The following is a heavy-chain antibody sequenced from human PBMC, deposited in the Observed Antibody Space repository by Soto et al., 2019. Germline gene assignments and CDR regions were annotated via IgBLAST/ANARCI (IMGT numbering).Heavy chain of an antibody. Sequence: GDSLKISCKGSVYSFTSYWIGWVRQMPGKGLEWMGIIYPGDSDTRYSPSFQGQVTISADKSISTAYLQWSSLKAPDTAMYYCARQRSYHAFDIWGQGTMVTVSS. CDR2: IYPGDSDT. J-gene: IGHJ3*02. D-gene: IGHD1-26*01. CDR3: ARQRSYHAFDI. V-gene: IGHV5-51*01. CDR1: VYSFTSYW.